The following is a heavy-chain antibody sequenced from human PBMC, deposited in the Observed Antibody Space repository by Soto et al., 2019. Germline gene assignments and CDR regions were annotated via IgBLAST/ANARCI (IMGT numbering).Heavy chain of an antibody. V-gene: IGHV1-69*13. CDR1: GGTFSSYA. D-gene: IGHD1-26*01. CDR2: IIPIFGTA. J-gene: IGHJ3*02. CDR3: ARDWGSGSYLDAFDI. Sequence: SVKVSCKASGGTFSSYAISWVRQAPGQGLEWMGGIIPIFGTANYAQKFQGRVTITADESTSTAYMELSSLRSEDTAVYYCARDWGSGSYLDAFDIWGQGTMVTVSS.